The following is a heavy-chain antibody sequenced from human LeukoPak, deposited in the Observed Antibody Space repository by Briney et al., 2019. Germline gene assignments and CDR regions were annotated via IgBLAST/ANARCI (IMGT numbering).Heavy chain of an antibody. Sequence: ASTKVSCKASGYTFTAYYIHWVRQAPGQGLEWMGWINPKSGGTEYAQRFQARVTMTRDTSISTADLEVSSLRSDDTAVYYCVLRARGVAATKSFDFWGQGTLVTVSS. J-gene: IGHJ4*02. CDR2: INPKSGGT. CDR1: GYTFTAYY. D-gene: IGHD5-24*01. V-gene: IGHV1-2*02. CDR3: VLRARGVAATKSFDF.